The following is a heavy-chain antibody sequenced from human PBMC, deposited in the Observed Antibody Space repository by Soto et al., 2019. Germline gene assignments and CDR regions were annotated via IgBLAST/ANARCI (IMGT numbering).Heavy chain of an antibody. D-gene: IGHD3-16*02. V-gene: IGHV1-8*01. CDR2: MNPNSGNT. CDR3: ARLAHGFWGSYRSLNY. CDR1: GYTFTSYD. Sequence: ASVKVSCKASGYTFTSYDINWVRQATGQGLEWMGWMNPNSGNTGYAQKFQGRVTMTRNTSISTAYMELSSLRSEDTAVYYCARLAHGFWGSYRSLNYWGQGTLVTVSS. J-gene: IGHJ4*02.